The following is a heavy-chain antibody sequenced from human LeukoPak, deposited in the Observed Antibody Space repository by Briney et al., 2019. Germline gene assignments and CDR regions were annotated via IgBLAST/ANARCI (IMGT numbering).Heavy chain of an antibody. J-gene: IGHJ6*02. CDR3: ARDVFVLPHYYYYGMDV. Sequence: ASVKVSCKASGYTFTGYYMHWVRQAPGQGLEWMGWINPNSGGTNYAQKFQGRVTMTRDTSISTAYMELSRLRSDDTAVYYCARDVFVLPHYYYYGMDVWGQGTTVTVSS. CDR2: INPNSGGT. V-gene: IGHV1-2*02. D-gene: IGHD2-21*01. CDR1: GYTFTGYY.